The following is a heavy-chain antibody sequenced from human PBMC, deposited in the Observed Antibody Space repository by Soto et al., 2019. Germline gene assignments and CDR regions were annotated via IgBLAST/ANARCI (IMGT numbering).Heavy chain of an antibody. CDR3: ARGRIYDYIWGSYRPYYYSYMDV. J-gene: IGHJ6*03. V-gene: IGHV4-34*01. CDR2: INHSGST. D-gene: IGHD3-16*02. CDR1: GGSCSGYY. Sequence: SETLSLTCAVYGGSCSGYYWSWIRQPPGKGLEWIGEINHSGSTNYNPSLKSRVTISVDTSKNQFSLKLSSVTAADTAVYYCARGRIYDYIWGSYRPYYYSYMDVWGKGTTVTVSS.